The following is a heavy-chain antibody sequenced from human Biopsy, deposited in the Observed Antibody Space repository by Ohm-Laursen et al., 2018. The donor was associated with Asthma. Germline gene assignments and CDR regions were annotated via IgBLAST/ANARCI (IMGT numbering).Heavy chain of an antibody. CDR3: ARAQDYYDSRGYYRSFDY. D-gene: IGHD3-22*01. Sequence: TLSLTWGVSGDSISSENWWTWVRQPPGKGLEWIGEMYHRGTPKYNPSLKSRVTISLDKSKNQFSLNLFSVTAADTAVYYCARAQDYYDSRGYYRSFDYWGQGTLVTVSS. J-gene: IGHJ4*02. V-gene: IGHV4/OR15-8*01. CDR1: GDSISSENW. CDR2: MYHRGTP.